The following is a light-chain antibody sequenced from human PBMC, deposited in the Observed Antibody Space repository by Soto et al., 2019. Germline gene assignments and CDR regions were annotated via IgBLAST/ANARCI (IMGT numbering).Light chain of an antibody. Sequence: EIVLTQSPGTLSLSPGERATLSCRASQSISASYIAWYQQKPGQAPRLLIYGASNSATGIPDRFSGSASGTDFALTISRLEPEEFAVYYCQQYGSSPPLTFGGGTKVEIK. V-gene: IGKV3-20*01. CDR1: QSISASY. CDR3: QQYGSSPPLT. CDR2: GAS. J-gene: IGKJ4*01.